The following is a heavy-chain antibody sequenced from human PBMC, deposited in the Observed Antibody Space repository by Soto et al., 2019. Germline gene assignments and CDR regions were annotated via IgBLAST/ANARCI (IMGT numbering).Heavy chain of an antibody. Sequence: LSLTCTVSGGSISSGGYYWSWIRQHPGKGLEWIGYIYYSGSTYYNPSLKSRVTISVDTSKNQFSLKLSSVTAADTAVYYCARGREVHPCNRFAPRGRGTLVPVSA. CDR2: IYYSGST. CDR1: GGSISSGGYY. CDR3: ARGREVHPCNRFAP. J-gene: IGHJ5*02. V-gene: IGHV4-31*03. D-gene: IGHD1-1*01.